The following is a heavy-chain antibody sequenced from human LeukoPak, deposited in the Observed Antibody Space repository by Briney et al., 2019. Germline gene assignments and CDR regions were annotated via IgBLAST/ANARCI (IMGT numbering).Heavy chain of an antibody. CDR2: IYYSGST. Sequence: SETLSLTCTVSGGSVSSGSDSWNWIRQPPGKGLEWIGYIYYSGSTNYNPSLKSRVTISVDTSKNQFSLKLSSVTAADAAVYYCARENSDHGGHYYGKDVWGQGTTVTVSS. D-gene: IGHD4-23*01. V-gene: IGHV4-61*01. CDR3: ARENSDHGGHYYGKDV. CDR1: GGSVSSGSDS. J-gene: IGHJ6*02.